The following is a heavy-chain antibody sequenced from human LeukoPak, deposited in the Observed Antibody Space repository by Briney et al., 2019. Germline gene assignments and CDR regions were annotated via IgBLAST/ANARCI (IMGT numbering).Heavy chain of an antibody. CDR3: ARDGVATIDLEY. CDR1: GFTFSSYW. Sequence: GGSLRLSCAASGFTFSSYWMHWVRPAPGKGLVWVSRVNSDGSGTSCADSVKGRFTISRDNAKNTLYLQMNSLRAEDTAVYYCARDGVATIDLEYWGQGTLVTVSS. CDR2: VNSDGSGT. J-gene: IGHJ4*02. V-gene: IGHV3-74*01. D-gene: IGHD5-24*01.